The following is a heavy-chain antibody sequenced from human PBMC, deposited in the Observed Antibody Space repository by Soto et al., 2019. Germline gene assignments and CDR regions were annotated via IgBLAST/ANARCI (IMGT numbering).Heavy chain of an antibody. CDR2: IYYSGST. D-gene: IGHD3-9*01. CDR3: ARQGDYGIVTGYVLYSWFGS. Sequence: QVQLQESGPGLVKPSETLSLTCTVSGGSISSYYWSWIRQPPGKGLEWIGYIYYSGSTNYNPSHKSRVTMCVDTSKHQVSLKLSSGSAADSAVYYCARQGDYGIVTGYVLYSWFGSWGQGNLVTVSS. V-gene: IGHV4-59*01. J-gene: IGHJ5*01. CDR1: GGSISSYY.